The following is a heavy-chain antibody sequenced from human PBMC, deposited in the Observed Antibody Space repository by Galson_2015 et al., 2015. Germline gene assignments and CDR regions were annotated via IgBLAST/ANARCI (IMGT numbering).Heavy chain of an antibody. V-gene: IGHV5-51*01. CDR1: GYTFSNYW. J-gene: IGHJ4*02. CDR3: ARRGNTYGYSDY. CDR2: IHPGDSDT. D-gene: IGHD5-18*01. Sequence: QSGAEVKKPGESLKISCTGSGYTFSNYWIGWVRQMPGKGLEWMGIIHPGDSDTRYSPSFQGQVTISADKSINTAFLQWSSLEASDTAMYYCARRGNTYGYSDYWGQGTLVTVSS.